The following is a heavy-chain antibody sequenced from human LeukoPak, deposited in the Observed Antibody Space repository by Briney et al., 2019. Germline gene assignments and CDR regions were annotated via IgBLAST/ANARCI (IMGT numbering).Heavy chain of an antibody. CDR1: GFTFSSYE. Sequence: GGSLRLSCAASGFTFSSYEMNWVRQAPGKGLEWVSYISSSGSTIYYADSVKGRFTISRDNAKNSLYLQMNSLRAEDTAVYYCANGEYSSSSGAFDIWGQGTMVTVSS. D-gene: IGHD6-6*01. V-gene: IGHV3-48*03. J-gene: IGHJ3*02. CDR3: ANGEYSSSSGAFDI. CDR2: ISSSGSTI.